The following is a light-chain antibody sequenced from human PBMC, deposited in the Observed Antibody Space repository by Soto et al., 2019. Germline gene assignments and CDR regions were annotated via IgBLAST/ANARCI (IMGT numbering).Light chain of an antibody. CDR1: QYIRKD. Sequence: AIQMTHSPSSLSASLGDRVTITCRASQYIRKDLAWYQQKPGKAPQILIYGASTLQTGVASRFSGSGSATDFTLTISSLQPEDSAAYYCLQDYNYPFTFGQGTKV. V-gene: IGKV1-6*01. CDR3: LQDYNYPFT. CDR2: GAS. J-gene: IGKJ2*01.